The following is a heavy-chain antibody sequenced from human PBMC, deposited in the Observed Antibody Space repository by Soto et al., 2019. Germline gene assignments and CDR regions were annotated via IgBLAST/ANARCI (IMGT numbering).Heavy chain of an antibody. CDR1: GGSISSSNW. J-gene: IGHJ4*02. Sequence: SETLSLTCAVSGGSISSSNWWSWVRQPPGKGLEWIGEIYHSGSTNYNPSLKSRVTISVDKSKNQFSLKLSSVTAADTAVYYCARDRGRRTIFGVVIPTVFDYWGQGTLVTVSS. D-gene: IGHD3-3*01. CDR3: ARDRGRRTIFGVVIPTVFDY. CDR2: IYHSGST. V-gene: IGHV4-4*02.